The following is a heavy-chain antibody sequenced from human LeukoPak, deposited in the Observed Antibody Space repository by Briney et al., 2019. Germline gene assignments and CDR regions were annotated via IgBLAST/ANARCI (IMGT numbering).Heavy chain of an antibody. J-gene: IGHJ4*02. CDR3: ATQPPGIGDFDY. Sequence: LGGSLRLSCAASGFTFSSYAMSWVRQAPGKGLEWVSAISAGADSTYYADSVKGRFTISRDNSKNTLYLQMSSLRVEDTAVYYCATQPPGIGDFDYWGQGTLVTVST. CDR1: GFTFSSYA. D-gene: IGHD6-13*01. V-gene: IGHV3-23*01. CDR2: ISAGADST.